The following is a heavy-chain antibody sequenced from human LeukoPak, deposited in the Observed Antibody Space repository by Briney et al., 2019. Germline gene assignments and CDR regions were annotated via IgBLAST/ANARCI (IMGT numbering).Heavy chain of an antibody. CDR2: ISYDGSNK. J-gene: IGHJ4*02. CDR3: ARSAGIQSYYFDY. V-gene: IGHV3-30-3*01. Sequence: PGRSLRLSCAASGFTFSSYAMHWVRQAPGKGLEWVAVISYDGSNKYYADSVKGRFTISRNNSKNTLYLQMNSLRAEDTAVYYCARSAGIQSYYFDYWGQGTLVTVSS. D-gene: IGHD5-18*01. CDR1: GFTFSSYA.